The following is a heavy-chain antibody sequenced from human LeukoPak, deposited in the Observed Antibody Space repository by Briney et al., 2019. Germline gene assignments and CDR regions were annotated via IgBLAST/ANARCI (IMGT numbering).Heavy chain of an antibody. D-gene: IGHD2-2*01. J-gene: IGHJ4*02. Sequence: TLSLPSTVSAGSISSGDYYWSWIRPPPGKGLEWIGYIYYSGSTYYNPSLKSRLTISVDTSKNQFSLKLSSVTAADTAVYYCARFLKRRRYCSSTSCLPYFDDWGQGTLVTVSS. V-gene: IGHV4-30-4*08. CDR2: IYYSGST. CDR1: AGSISSGDYY. CDR3: ARFLKRRRYCSSTSCLPYFDD.